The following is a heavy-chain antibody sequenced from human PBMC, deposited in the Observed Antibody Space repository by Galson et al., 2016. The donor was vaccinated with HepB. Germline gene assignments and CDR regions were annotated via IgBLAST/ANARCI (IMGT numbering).Heavy chain of an antibody. CDR3: ARDISGSKGPFAP. CDR2: INPTGGSA. J-gene: IGHJ5*02. V-gene: IGHV1-46*03. CDR1: GYIFSNYH. D-gene: IGHD1-26*01. Sequence: SVKVSCKASGYIFSNYHIHWVRHVPGQGLEWMGRINPTGGSASYAKRFQGRVTMTRDPSTNTVYMELRSLRSEDTAVFFCARDISGSKGPFAPWGDVPLGSVSS.